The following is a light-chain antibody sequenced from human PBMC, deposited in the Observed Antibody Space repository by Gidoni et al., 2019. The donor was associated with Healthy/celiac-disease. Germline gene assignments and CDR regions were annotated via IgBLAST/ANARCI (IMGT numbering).Light chain of an antibody. CDR3: QSYDSSLSGPNWV. CDR2: GNS. J-gene: IGLJ3*02. V-gene: IGLV1-40*01. CDR1: SSNIGAGYD. Sequence: QSVLTQPPSVSGAPGQRVTISCTGSSSNIGAGYDVHWYQQLPGTAPKLPSYGNSNRPSGVPDRFSGSKSGTSASLAITGLQAEDEADYYCQSYDSSLSGPNWVFGGGTKLTVL.